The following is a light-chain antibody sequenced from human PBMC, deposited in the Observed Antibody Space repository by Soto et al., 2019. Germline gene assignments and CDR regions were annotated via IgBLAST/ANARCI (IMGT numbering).Light chain of an antibody. CDR2: DAP. Sequence: DIQMTPFPSTLSASVGDRVTVTYRASPSIRRWLAWDQQKPRKAPKVLIYDAPSLESGVPSRFSCSGSGTEVTLTIISLQPYDFASYYCQLYNSYSPFSFGPGNKVDIK. CDR3: QLYNSYSPFS. V-gene: IGKV1-5*01. J-gene: IGKJ3*01. CDR1: PSIRRW.